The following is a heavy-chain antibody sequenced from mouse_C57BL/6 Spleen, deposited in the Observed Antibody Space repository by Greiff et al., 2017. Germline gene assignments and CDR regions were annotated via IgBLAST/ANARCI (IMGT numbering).Heavy chain of an antibody. Sequence: DVMLVESGGGLVKPGGSLKLSCAASGFTFSDYGMHWVRQAPEKGLEWVAYISSGSSTIYYADTVKGRFTISRDNAKNTLFLQMTSLRSEDTAMYDCAKKEYYAMDYWGQGTAVTVSS. CDR2: ISSGSSTI. J-gene: IGHJ4*01. CDR1: GFTFSDYG. CDR3: AKKEYYAMDY. V-gene: IGHV5-17*01.